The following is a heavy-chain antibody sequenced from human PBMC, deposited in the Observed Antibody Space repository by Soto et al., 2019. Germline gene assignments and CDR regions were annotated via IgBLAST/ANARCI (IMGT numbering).Heavy chain of an antibody. CDR1: GGSISSGGYY. CDR2: IYYSGRT. Sequence: SETLSLTCTVSGGSISSGGYYWSWIRQHPGKGLEWIGYIYYSGRTYYNPSLHSRVSIAVDTTENQFSLKLTSVTAADTSVYYCARGSFSSSSSWFDPWGRGTPVTVSS. CDR3: ARGSFSSSSSWFDP. D-gene: IGHD6-6*01. V-gene: IGHV4-31*03. J-gene: IGHJ5*02.